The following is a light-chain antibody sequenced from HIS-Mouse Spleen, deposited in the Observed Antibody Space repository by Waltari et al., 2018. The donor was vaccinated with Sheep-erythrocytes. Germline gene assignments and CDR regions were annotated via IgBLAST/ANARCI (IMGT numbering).Light chain of an antibody. CDR1: SSDVGSYYH. CDR2: EDS. V-gene: IGLV2-23*02. Sequence: QSALTQSAPASGSPGQSIPTSCTGTSSDVGSYYHFPCYQQHPGHAPTLMIYEDSKRPSGVSERFSGSKSGNTASLTISGLQAEDEADYYCCSYAGSSTFHVVFGGGTKLTVL. J-gene: IGLJ2*01. CDR3: CSYAGSSTFHVV.